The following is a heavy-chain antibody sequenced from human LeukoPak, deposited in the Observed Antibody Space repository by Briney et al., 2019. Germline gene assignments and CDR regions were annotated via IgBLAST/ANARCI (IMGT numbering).Heavy chain of an antibody. CDR1: GFTFSSYG. D-gene: IGHD3-22*01. CDR2: ISASGGST. CDR3: AKDPVRSGYSYYFDY. V-gene: IGHV3-23*01. J-gene: IGHJ4*02. Sequence: GGSLRLSCAASGFTFSSYGMSWVRQAPGQGLEWVSAISASGGSTYYADSVKGRFTITTDKSKNTPYMQMNSLRAEDTAVYYCAKDPVRSGYSYYFDYWGQGTLVTVSS.